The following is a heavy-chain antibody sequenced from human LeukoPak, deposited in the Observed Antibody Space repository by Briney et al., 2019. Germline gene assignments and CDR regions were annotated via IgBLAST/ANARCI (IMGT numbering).Heavy chain of an antibody. CDR2: ISVYNGNT. Sequence: ASVKVSCKASGYTFTSYGITWVRQAPGQGLEWMGWISVYNGNTNYAQKLQGRVTMTTDTSTSTAYMELRSLRSDDTAVYYCASYGSGSYHNYYGMYVWGKGTTVTVSS. CDR1: GYTFTSYG. CDR3: ASYGSGSYHNYYGMYV. J-gene: IGHJ6*04. D-gene: IGHD3-10*01. V-gene: IGHV1-18*04.